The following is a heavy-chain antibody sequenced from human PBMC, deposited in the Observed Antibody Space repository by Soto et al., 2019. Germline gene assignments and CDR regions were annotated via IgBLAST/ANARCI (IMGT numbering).Heavy chain of an antibody. CDR2: IYPSDSDT. D-gene: IGHD4-17*01. CDR1: GYTFTIYC. V-gene: IGHV5-51*01. CDR3: ARPANTVADHFDL. Sequence: PGESLKISCQVSGYTFTIYCIGWVRQMPGKGLEWMGIIYPSDSDTTHSPPYQGQVTISADQSINTAYLQWDSLKASDTAIYYCARPANTVADHFDLWGQGTPVTVSS. J-gene: IGHJ4*02.